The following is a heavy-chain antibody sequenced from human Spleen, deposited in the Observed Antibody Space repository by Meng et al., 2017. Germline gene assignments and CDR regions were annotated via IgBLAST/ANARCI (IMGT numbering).Heavy chain of an antibody. Sequence: HVPQVQYGAEAKMPGSSVNVYCKPSGYNVPDYYIHWVQQDPGHGLEWMGRIDPKNGDTHYAQKFQGRFPMTGDTSISTAYMDLSGLRSDATAVYYCARDEDISAAGKLFGDYWGQGTLVTVSS. D-gene: IGHD6-13*01. J-gene: IGHJ4*02. V-gene: IGHV1-2*06. CDR2: IDPKNGDT. CDR1: GYNVPDYY. CDR3: ARDEDISAAGKLFGDY.